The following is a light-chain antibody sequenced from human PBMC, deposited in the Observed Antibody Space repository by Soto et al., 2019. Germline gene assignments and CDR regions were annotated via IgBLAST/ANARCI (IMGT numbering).Light chain of an antibody. CDR2: AAS. Sequence: AIQMTQSPSSLSAAVGDAVTITCRASQGIKNDLGWYQQKPGKAPKLLIYAASTLQSGVPSRFSGSGSGTDFTLTISSLQPEDFATYYCLQDNNYPWTFGQGTKVEI. V-gene: IGKV1-6*01. CDR3: LQDNNYPWT. CDR1: QGIKND. J-gene: IGKJ1*01.